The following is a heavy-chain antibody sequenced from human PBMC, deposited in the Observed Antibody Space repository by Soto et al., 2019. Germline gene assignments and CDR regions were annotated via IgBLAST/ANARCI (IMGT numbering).Heavy chain of an antibody. CDR1: GFTFSTYW. Sequence: GGSLRLSCAASGFTFSTYWMHWVRQVPGKGLVWVSRIGSDGRSTNYADSVKGRFTVSRDKSTSTAYLEWSSLKASDTAMYYCARHGFNQQLVLDKFRFDPWGQGTQVTVSS. D-gene: IGHD3-3*01. J-gene: IGHJ5*02. CDR3: ARHGFNQQLVLDKFRFDP. V-gene: IGHV3-74*01. CDR2: IGSDGRST.